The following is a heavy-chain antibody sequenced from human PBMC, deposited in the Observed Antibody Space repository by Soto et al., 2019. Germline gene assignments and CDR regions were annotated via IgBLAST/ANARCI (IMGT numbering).Heavy chain of an antibody. Sequence: QVQLQQWGAGLLKPSETLSLTCAVYGESFSGYYWSWIRQPPGKGLEWIGEINHSGTTNYNSSLESRVTISVDTSKNQFSLKLNSVTAADTAMYYCARGGDRRTSVTTVNYWGQGTLVTVSS. V-gene: IGHV4-34*01. D-gene: IGHD4-17*01. CDR3: ARGGDRRTSVTTVNY. J-gene: IGHJ4*02. CDR1: GESFSGYY. CDR2: INHSGTT.